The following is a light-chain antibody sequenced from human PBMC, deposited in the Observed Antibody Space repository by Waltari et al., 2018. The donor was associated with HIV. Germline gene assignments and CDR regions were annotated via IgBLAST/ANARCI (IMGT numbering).Light chain of an antibody. CDR3: SSYAGSNKLV. V-gene: IGLV2-8*01. J-gene: IGLJ2*01. CDR2: EVT. CDR1: SSDVGGYNY. Sequence: QSALTQPPSASGSPGQSVTISCTGTSSDVGGYNYVSWYQQHPGNAPKLIIYEVTERPSGVPDRFSGSKSGNTASLTVSGLHAEDEADYYCSSYAGSNKLVFGGGTKLTVV.